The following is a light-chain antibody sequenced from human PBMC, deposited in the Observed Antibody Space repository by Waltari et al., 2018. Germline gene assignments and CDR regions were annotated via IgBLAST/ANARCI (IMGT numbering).Light chain of an antibody. Sequence: QSVLTPPPSASGTPGPRVTISCFGSTSNLRSHPVYLYQHIPGTAPKLLIFRNNQRPSGVPDRFSASGSGTSASLAISGLRSEDEALYFCAAWDDRLSAVAFGGGTKLTVL. J-gene: IGLJ2*01. CDR3: AAWDDRLSAVA. V-gene: IGLV1-47*01. CDR1: TSNLRSHP. CDR2: RNN.